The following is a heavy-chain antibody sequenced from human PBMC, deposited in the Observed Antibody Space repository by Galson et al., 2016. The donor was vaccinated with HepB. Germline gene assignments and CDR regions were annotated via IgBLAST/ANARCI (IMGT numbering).Heavy chain of an antibody. V-gene: IGHV1-18*01. CDR2: ISGYNGNT. Sequence: CKASGYTFTSYGISWVRQAPGQGLEWMGWISGYNGNTNYAQKLQGRVTMTTDTSTSTAYMELRRLRSDDTAVYHCARDPEEGYFDLWGRGTLVTVSS. CDR1: GYTFTSYG. D-gene: IGHD1-14*01. J-gene: IGHJ2*01. CDR3: ARDPEEGYFDL.